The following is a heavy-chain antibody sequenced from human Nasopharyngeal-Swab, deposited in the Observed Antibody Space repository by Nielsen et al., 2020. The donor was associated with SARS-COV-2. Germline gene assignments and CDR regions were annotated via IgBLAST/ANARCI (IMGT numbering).Heavy chain of an antibody. CDR1: GGSISSYY. D-gene: IGHD3-3*01. V-gene: IGHV4-59*01. Sequence: SETLSLTCTVSGGSISSYYWSWIRQPPGKGLEWIGYIYYSGSTNYNPSLKSRVTISVDTSKNQFSLKLSSVTAAETAVYYCARDSGWSGYYLGYFDYWGQGTLVTVSS. J-gene: IGHJ4*02. CDR2: IYYSGST. CDR3: ARDSGWSGYYLGYFDY.